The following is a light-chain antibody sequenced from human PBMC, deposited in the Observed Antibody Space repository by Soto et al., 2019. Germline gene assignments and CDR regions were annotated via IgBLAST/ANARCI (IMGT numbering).Light chain of an antibody. V-gene: IGLV2-14*01. CDR3: SSYTSSSTPVV. J-gene: IGLJ2*01. CDR1: SSDVGGYND. CDR2: DVS. Sequence: QSALTQPASVSGSPGQSITISCTGTSSDVGGYNDVSWYQQHTGKAPKLMIYDVSNRPSGVSNRFSGSKSGNTASLTISGLQAEDEADYYCSSYTSSSTPVVFGGGTKLTVL.